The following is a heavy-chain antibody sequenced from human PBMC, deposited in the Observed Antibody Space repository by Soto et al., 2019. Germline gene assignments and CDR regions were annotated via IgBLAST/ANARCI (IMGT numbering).Heavy chain of an antibody. V-gene: IGHV3-21*01. Sequence: WGTLRLSCSASGFTFGTYTMNWFRQAPGKGLEWVSSIGTSSSYIYYADSVRGRFTISRDNAKDSLYLQMSSLRAEDTAVYYCARVMCGDCSTYYYYSMDVWGQGTTVTVSS. CDR1: GFTFGTYT. J-gene: IGHJ6*02. CDR3: ARVMCGDCSTYYYYSMDV. D-gene: IGHD2-21*02. CDR2: IGTSSSYI.